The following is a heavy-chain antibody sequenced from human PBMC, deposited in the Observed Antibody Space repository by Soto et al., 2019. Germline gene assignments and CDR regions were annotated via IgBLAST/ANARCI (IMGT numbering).Heavy chain of an antibody. D-gene: IGHD4-17*01. CDR2: ISYDGSNK. CDR3: AKDIVADYGDYVNAFDI. J-gene: IGHJ3*02. Sequence: GGSLRLSCAASGFTFSSYGMHWVRQAPGKGLEWVAVISYDGSNKYYADSVKGRFTISRDNAKNTLYLQMNSLRAEDTALYYCAKDIVADYGDYVNAFDIWGQGTMVTVSS. CDR1: GFTFSSYG. V-gene: IGHV3-30*18.